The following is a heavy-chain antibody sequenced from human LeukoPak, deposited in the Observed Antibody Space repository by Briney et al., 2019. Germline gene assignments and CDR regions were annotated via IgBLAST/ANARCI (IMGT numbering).Heavy chain of an antibody. V-gene: IGHV3-48*03. CDR3: ARGRFGSC. CDR1: GFTFSSYG. CDR2: ISSSGNSI. Sequence: GGSLRLSCAASGFTFSSYGMHWVRQAPGKGLEWVSYISSSGNSIYYADSVKGRFTISRDNAENSLYLQMDSLRAEDTAVYYCARGRFGSCWGQGTLVTVSS. J-gene: IGHJ4*02. D-gene: IGHD3-3*01.